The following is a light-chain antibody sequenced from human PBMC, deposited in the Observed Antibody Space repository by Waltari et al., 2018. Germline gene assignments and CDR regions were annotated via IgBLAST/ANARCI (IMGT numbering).Light chain of an antibody. Sequence: EIVMTQSPATLSLSPGDRATLSRRASPSVASNLAWYQQKPGQTPRLLIYGASNGATGIPARFSGSGSGTDFTLTISSLQSEDFAVSYCQQYNDWPFTFGPGTKVDFK. V-gene: IGKV3-15*01. CDR3: QQYNDWPFT. CDR2: GAS. J-gene: IGKJ3*01. CDR1: PSVASN.